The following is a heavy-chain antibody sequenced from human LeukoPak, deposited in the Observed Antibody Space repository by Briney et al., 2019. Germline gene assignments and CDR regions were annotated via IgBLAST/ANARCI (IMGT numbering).Heavy chain of an antibody. CDR3: AREVTYDI. D-gene: IGHD4-23*01. CDR1: GFTFSSYE. V-gene: IGHV3-48*03. Sequence: GGSLRLSCAASGFTFSSYEMNWVRQAPGKGLEWVSYISSSGSTIYYEDSVQGRFIISRDNTKNSLYLQMNRLRAEDTAVYYCAREVTYDIWGQGTMVTVSS. J-gene: IGHJ3*02. CDR2: ISSSGSTI.